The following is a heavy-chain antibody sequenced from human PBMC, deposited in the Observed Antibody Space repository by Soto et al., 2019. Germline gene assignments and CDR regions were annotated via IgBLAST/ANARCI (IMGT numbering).Heavy chain of an antibody. CDR3: ARSGTDTISGDFDY. V-gene: IGHV3-7*01. Sequence: GGSLRLSCAASGFTFSSYWMSWVRQAPGKGLEWVANIKQDGSEKYYVDSVKGRFTISRDNAKNSLYLQMNSLRAEDTAVYYCARSGTDTISGDFDYWGQGTLVTVSS. CDR2: IKQDGSEK. CDR1: GFTFSSYW. J-gene: IGHJ4*02. D-gene: IGHD3-3*01.